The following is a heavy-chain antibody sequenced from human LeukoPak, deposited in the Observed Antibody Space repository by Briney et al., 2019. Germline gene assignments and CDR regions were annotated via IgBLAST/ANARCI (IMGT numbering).Heavy chain of an antibody. CDR2: IYYSGST. CDR1: GGSISSGSYY. CDR3: ARGDSSGYYGWFDP. V-gene: IGHV4-61*01. Sequence: SQTLSLTCTVSGGSISSGSYYWSWIRQPPGKGLEWIGYIYYSGSTNYNPSLKSRVTISVDTSKNQFSLKLSSVTAADTAVYYCARGDSSGYYGWFDPWGQGTLVTVSS. J-gene: IGHJ5*02. D-gene: IGHD3-22*01.